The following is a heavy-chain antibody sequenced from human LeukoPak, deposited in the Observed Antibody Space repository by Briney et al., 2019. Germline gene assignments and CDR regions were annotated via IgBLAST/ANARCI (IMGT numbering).Heavy chain of an antibody. CDR3: ARDDFSGRYSSGWYVY. CDR1: GYTFTGYY. Sequence: ASVKVSCKASGYTFTGYYMHWVRQAPGQGLEWMGWINPNSGGTNYAQKFQGRVTMTRDMSTSTVYMELSSLRSEDTAVYYCARDDFSGRYSSGWYVYWGQGTLVTVSS. V-gene: IGHV1-2*02. CDR2: INPNSGGT. D-gene: IGHD6-19*01. J-gene: IGHJ4*02.